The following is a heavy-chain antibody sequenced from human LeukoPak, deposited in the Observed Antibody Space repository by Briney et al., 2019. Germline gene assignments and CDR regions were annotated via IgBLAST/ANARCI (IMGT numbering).Heavy chain of an antibody. CDR2: INPSGGST. J-gene: IGHJ4*02. V-gene: IGHV1-46*01. CDR3: ARVGVATAFDY. CDR1: GYTFTSYY. D-gene: IGHD5-12*01. Sequence: VASVKVSCKASGYTFTSYYMHWVRRAPGQGLEWMGIINPSGGSTSYAQKFQGRVTMTRDMSTSTVYMELSSLRSEDTAVYYCARVGVATAFDYWGQGTLVTVSS.